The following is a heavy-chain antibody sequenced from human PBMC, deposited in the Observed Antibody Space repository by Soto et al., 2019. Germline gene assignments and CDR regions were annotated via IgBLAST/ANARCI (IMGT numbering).Heavy chain of an antibody. CDR1: GYTFTDSY. Sequence: QVQLVQSGAEVKEPGASVRLSCKASGYTFTDSYIHWVRQAPGQGLEWMGVINPVGGSTTYIQKFQGRVTFTRDMSTTTVHMVLSALRSDDTATYYCARDEGAAMGFQYWGQGTPVNVFS. CDR3: ARDEGAAMGFQY. V-gene: IGHV1-46*01. J-gene: IGHJ4*02. D-gene: IGHD5-18*01. CDR2: INPVGGST.